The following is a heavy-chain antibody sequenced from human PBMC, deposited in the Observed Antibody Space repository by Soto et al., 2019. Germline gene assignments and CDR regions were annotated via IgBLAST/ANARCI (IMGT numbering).Heavy chain of an antibody. CDR1: GGSFSGYY. CDR3: ARGRRSIAARLGSFDY. Sequence: PSETLSLTCAVYGGSFSGYYWSWIRQPPGKGLEWIGEINHSGSTNYNPSLKSRVTISVDTSKNQFSLKLSSVTAADTAVYYCARGRRSIAARLGSFDYWGQGTLVTVSS. V-gene: IGHV4-34*01. D-gene: IGHD6-6*01. CDR2: INHSGST. J-gene: IGHJ4*02.